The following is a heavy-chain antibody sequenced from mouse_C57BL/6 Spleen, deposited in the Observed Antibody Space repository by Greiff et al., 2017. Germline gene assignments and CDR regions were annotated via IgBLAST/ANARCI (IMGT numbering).Heavy chain of an antibody. J-gene: IGHJ4*01. V-gene: IGHV2-2*01. D-gene: IGHD3-2*01. Sequence: QVQLQQSGPGLVQPSQSLSITCTVSGFSFTSYGVHWVRQSPGKGLEWLGVIWSGGSTDYNADFISSLSISKDNSKSQVFFKMNSLQADDTAIYYCARVDSSGAMDDWGQGTSVTVSS. CDR2: IWSGGST. CDR1: GFSFTSYG. CDR3: ARVDSSGAMDD.